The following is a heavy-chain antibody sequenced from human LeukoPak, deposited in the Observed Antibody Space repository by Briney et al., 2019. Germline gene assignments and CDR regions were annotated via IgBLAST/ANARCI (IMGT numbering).Heavy chain of an antibody. CDR2: ISYDGSNK. D-gene: IGHD4-17*01. CDR3: ARSYGDYPWRSPFDY. Sequence: GGSLRLSCAASGFTFSSYAMHWVRQAPGKGLEWVAVISYDGSNKYYADSVKGRFTISRDNSKNTLYLQMNSLRAEDTAVYYCARSYGDYPWRSPFDYWGQGTLVTVSS. CDR1: GFTFSSYA. J-gene: IGHJ4*02. V-gene: IGHV3-30-3*01.